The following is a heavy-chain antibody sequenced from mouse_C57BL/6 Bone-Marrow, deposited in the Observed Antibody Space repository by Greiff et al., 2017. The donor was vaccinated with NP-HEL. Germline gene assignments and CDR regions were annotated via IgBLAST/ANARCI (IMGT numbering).Heavy chain of an antibody. V-gene: IGHV1-59*01. CDR1: GYTFTSYW. D-gene: IGHD3-2*02. CDR2: IDPSDSYT. Sequence: QVQLKQPGAELVRPGTSVKLSCKASGYTFTSYWMHWVKQRPGQGLEWIGVIDPSDSYTNYNQKFKGKATLTVDTSSSTAYMQLSSLTSEDSAVYYCARLETAQAPYYYAMDYWGQGTSVTVSS. CDR3: ARLETAQAPYYYAMDY. J-gene: IGHJ4*01.